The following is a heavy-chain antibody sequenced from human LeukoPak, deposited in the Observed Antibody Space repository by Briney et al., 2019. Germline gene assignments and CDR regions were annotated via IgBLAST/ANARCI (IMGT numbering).Heavy chain of an antibody. CDR1: GYTFTSYG. CDR2: ISAYNGNT. J-gene: IGHJ4*02. Sequence: ASVKVSCKASGYTFTSYGISWVRQAPGQGLEWMGWISAYNGNTNYAQKLQGRVTMTTDTSTSTAYMELRSLGSDDTAVYYCARGLTMVRGVIIRPLGYWGQGTLVTVSS. D-gene: IGHD3-10*01. CDR3: ARGLTMVRGVIIRPLGY. V-gene: IGHV1-18*01.